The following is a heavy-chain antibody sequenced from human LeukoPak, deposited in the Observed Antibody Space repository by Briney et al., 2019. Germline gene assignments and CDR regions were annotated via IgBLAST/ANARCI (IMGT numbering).Heavy chain of an antibody. D-gene: IGHD6-19*01. CDR2: IYHSGST. CDR3: ARDAVAGTKNFDY. V-gene: IGHV4-38-2*02. CDR1: GYSIRSGYY. Sequence: KPSETLSLTCAVSGYSIRSGYYWGWIRQPPGKGLEWIGSIYHSGSTYYNPSLESRVTISVDTSRNQFSLKLNSVTAADTAVYHCARDAVAGTKNFDYWGQGALVTVSS. J-gene: IGHJ4*02.